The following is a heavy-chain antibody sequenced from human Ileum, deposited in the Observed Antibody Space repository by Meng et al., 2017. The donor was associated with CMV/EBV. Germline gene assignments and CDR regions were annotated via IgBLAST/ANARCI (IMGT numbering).Heavy chain of an antibody. V-gene: IGHV3-21*01. D-gene: IGHD1-26*01. Sequence: CAASGFAFSTYAMNWVRQAPGKGLEWVSSISFASDYIYYADSVRGRFTVSRDNPKNLLYLQMNNLGADDTATYYCARDLVGATAPYNWGQGTLVTVSS. J-gene: IGHJ4*02. CDR2: ISFASDYI. CDR1: GFAFSTYA. CDR3: ARDLVGATAPYN.